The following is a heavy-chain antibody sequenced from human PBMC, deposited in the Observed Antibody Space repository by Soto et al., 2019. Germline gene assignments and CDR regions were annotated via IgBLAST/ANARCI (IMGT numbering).Heavy chain of an antibody. J-gene: IGHJ6*02. Sequence: QVQMVESGGGLVKPGGSLRLSCAASGFTFSDYYISWIRQSPGNGLEWVSYISSSGSTIYYADSVKGRFTIARDNAKNSLYLQMHSLRDEDPAVYYCASGPRTYYYGMDVWGQGTTVTVSS. V-gene: IGHV3-11*01. CDR2: ISSSGSTI. CDR1: GFTFSDYY. CDR3: ASGPRTYYYGMDV.